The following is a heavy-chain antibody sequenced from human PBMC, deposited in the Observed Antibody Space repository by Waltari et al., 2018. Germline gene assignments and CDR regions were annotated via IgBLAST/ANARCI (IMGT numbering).Heavy chain of an antibody. Sequence: QVQLQESGPGRVKPSATLSLTCTVSGAPLATSYGNWIRQPAGKGLEWIGRIYSSGFPNYNPSLESRVTMSVDTSKNQLSLEVRSVTAADTAVYYCARDLSEGWFGDQSPLGYWGQGTVVTVSA. V-gene: IGHV4-4*07. CDR2: IYSSGFP. J-gene: IGHJ4*02. CDR3: ARDLSEGWFGDQSPLGY. D-gene: IGHD3-10*01. CDR1: GAPLATSY.